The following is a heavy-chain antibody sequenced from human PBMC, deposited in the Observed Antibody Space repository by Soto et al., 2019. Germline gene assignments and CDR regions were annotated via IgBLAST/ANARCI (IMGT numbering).Heavy chain of an antibody. D-gene: IGHD2-15*01. CDR1: GYTFTSYY. CDR2: INPSGGST. CDR3: ARDPYCSGGSCYPEADY. Sequence: QVQLVQSGAEVKKPGASVKVSCKASGYTFTSYYMHWVRQAPGQGLEWMGIINPSGGSTSYAQKFQGRVTMTRDTSTSTVYMELSSLRSEDTAVYYCARDPYCSGGSCYPEADYWGQGTLATVSS. V-gene: IGHV1-46*01. J-gene: IGHJ4*02.